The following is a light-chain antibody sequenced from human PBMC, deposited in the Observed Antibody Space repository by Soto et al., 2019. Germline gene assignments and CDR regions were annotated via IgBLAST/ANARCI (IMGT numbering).Light chain of an antibody. V-gene: IGLV1-40*01. Sequence: QSVLTQPPSVSGAPGQRVTISCTRSSSNIGAGYDVHWYQQLPGTAPKLLICGNSNRPSGVPDRFSGSKSGTSASLAITGLQPEDEADYYCQSYDSSLSGWVFGGGTQLTVL. CDR1: SSNIGAGYD. CDR3: QSYDSSLSGWV. J-gene: IGLJ3*02. CDR2: GNS.